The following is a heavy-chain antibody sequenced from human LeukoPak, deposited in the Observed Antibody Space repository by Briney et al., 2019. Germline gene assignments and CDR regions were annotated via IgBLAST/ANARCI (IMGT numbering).Heavy chain of an antibody. J-gene: IGHJ4*02. D-gene: IGHD2-2*03. CDR1: GSTFSSYA. CDR2: ISYDGSNK. CDR3: ARDGYCSSTSCYIYY. Sequence: GGSLRLSCAASGSTFSSYAMHWVRQAPGKGLEWVAVISYDGSNKYYADSVKGRFTISRDNSKNTLYLQMNSLRAEDTAVYYCARDGYCSSTSCYIYYWGQGTLVTVSS. V-gene: IGHV3-30-3*01.